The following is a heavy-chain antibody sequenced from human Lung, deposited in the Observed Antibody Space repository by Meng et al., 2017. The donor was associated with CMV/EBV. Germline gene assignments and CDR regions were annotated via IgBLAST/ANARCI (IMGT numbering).Heavy chain of an antibody. CDR2: INQDGNEE. J-gene: IGHJ6*02. V-gene: IGHV3-7*01. CDR3: ARDGTLSPYYYYYGMDV. Sequence: GESLKISCAASGFAFSTFGMHWVRQAPGKGLEWVANINQDGNEEYYVDSLKGRFTISRDNAKNSLYLQMTSLRAEDTAVYYCARDGTLSPYYYYYGMDVWGQGTTVTVSS. CDR1: GFAFSTFG.